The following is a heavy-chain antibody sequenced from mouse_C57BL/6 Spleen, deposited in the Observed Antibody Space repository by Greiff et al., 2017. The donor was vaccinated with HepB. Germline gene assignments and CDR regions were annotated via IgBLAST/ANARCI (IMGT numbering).Heavy chain of an antibody. CDR3: ARSGTTRYFDV. J-gene: IGHJ1*03. CDR2: IYPGGGYT. Sequence: QVQLQQSGAELVRPGTSVKMSCKASGYTFTNYWIGWAKQRPGHGLEWIGDIYPGGGYTNYNEKFKGKATLIADKSSSTAYMQFSSLTSEDSAIYYCARSGTTRYFDVWGTGTTVTVSS. CDR1: GYTFTNYW. D-gene: IGHD1-1*01. V-gene: IGHV1-63*01.